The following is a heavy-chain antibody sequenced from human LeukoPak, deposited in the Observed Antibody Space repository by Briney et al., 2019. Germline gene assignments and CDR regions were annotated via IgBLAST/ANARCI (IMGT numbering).Heavy chain of an antibody. CDR3: ARDVAAAEDGFGI. Sequence: SVKVSCKASGGTFSSYAISWVRQAPGQGLEWMGRIIPILGIANYAQKFQGRVTVTADKSTSTAYMELSSLRSEDTAVYYCARDVAAAEDGFGIWGQGTMVTVSS. CDR2: IIPILGIA. J-gene: IGHJ3*02. D-gene: IGHD6-13*01. CDR1: GGTFSSYA. V-gene: IGHV1-69*04.